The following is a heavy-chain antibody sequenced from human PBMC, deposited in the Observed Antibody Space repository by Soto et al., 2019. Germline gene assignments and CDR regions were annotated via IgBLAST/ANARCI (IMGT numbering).Heavy chain of an antibody. CDR3: VRGSRDYYDSSGFEY. V-gene: IGHV3-74*01. J-gene: IGHJ4*02. Sequence: PGGSLRLSCAASGFSLRNYWMHWVRHAPGKGLVWVSRINSDGSSTSYADSGKGRFTISRDNAKNTLYLQMNSLRAEDTAVYYCVRGSRDYYDSSGFEYWGQGTLVTVSS. D-gene: IGHD3-22*01. CDR1: GFSLRNYW. CDR2: INSDGSST.